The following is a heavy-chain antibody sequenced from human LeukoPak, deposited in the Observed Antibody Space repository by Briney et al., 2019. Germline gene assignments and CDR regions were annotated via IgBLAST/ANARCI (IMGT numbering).Heavy chain of an antibody. CDR1: GYSFTTYW. V-gene: IGHV5-51*01. CDR2: IYPGDSDT. J-gene: IGHJ4*02. CDR3: ARGYGSGTYYLDY. Sequence: GESLQISCEGSGYSFTTYWIGWVRQMPGKGLEWMGIIYPGDSDTRYSPSFQGQVTISADKSISTAYLQWSSLKASDTAMYYCARGYGSGTYYLDYWGQGTLVTVSS. D-gene: IGHD3-10*01.